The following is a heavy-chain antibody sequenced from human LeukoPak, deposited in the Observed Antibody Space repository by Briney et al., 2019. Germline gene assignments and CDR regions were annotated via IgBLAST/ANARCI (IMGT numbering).Heavy chain of an antibody. Sequence: GGSLRLSCVVSGFPFSDYYMNWIRQAPGKGLEWIAYISSAPTTIQYARSVKGRFTISRDNDQNSMFLQMNTLRAEDTAVYYCAGSYSGYDWSDSWGQGTLVTVSS. V-gene: IGHV3-11*01. D-gene: IGHD5-12*01. CDR3: AGSYSGYDWSDS. CDR1: GFPFSDYY. CDR2: ISSAPTTI. J-gene: IGHJ4*02.